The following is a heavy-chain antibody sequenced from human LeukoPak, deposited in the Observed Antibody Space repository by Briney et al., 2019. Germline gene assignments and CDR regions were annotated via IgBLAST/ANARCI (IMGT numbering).Heavy chain of an antibody. CDR2: IYSGGST. CDR1: GFTVSSNY. CDR3: ARGYYDFWSGPSGYFDY. D-gene: IGHD3-3*01. J-gene: IGHJ4*02. V-gene: IGHV3-66*01. Sequence: GGSLRLSCAASGFTVSSNYMSWVRQAPGKGLEWVSVIYSGGSTYYADSVKGRFTISRDNSKNTLYLQMNSLRAEDTAVYYCARGYYDFWSGPSGYFDYWGQGTLVTVSS.